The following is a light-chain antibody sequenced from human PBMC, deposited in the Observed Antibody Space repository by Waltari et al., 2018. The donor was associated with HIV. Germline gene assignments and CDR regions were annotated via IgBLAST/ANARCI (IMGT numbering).Light chain of an antibody. V-gene: IGKV3-15*01. CDR2: GAS. CDR1: RSVGSS. Sequence: PGKTANLSCRASRSVGSSLAWYHQKPGRGPRLLIYGASSRASDVPPTFSGSGAGTDFSLSISSLRSDDLGIYYCQQYNTWPLTFGRGTTVEIK. J-gene: IGKJ1*01. CDR3: QQYNTWPLT.